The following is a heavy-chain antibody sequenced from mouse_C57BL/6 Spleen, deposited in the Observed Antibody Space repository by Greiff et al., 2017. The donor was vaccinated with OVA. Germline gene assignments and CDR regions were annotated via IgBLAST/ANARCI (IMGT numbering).Heavy chain of an antibody. Sequence: EVKLQESGPGLVKPSQSLSLTCSVTGYSITSGYYWNWIRQFPGNKLEWMGYISYDGSNNYNPSLKNRISITRDTSKNQFFLKLNSVTTEDTATYYCARESYGSSYGGDAMDYWGQGTSVTVSS. D-gene: IGHD1-1*01. V-gene: IGHV3-6*01. CDR3: ARESYGSSYGGDAMDY. CDR2: ISYDGSN. J-gene: IGHJ4*01. CDR1: GYSITSGYY.